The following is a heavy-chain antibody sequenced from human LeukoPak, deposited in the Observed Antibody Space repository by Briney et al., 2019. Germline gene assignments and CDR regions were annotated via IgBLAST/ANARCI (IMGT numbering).Heavy chain of an antibody. CDR1: GGSLSSNY. CDR2: IYYSGST. Sequence: SETLSLTCTVSGGSLSSNYWSWIRQPPGKGLEWIGYIYYSGSTNYNPSLKSRVTISVDTSKNQFSLKLSSVTAADTAVYYCAREMSSAYYYDTWGQGTLVTVSS. CDR3: AREMSSAYYYDT. J-gene: IGHJ5*02. V-gene: IGHV4-59*01. D-gene: IGHD3-22*01.